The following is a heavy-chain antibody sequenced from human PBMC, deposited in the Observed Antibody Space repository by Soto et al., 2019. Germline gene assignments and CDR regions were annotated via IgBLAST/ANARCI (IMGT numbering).Heavy chain of an antibody. Sequence: PWGSLRLSCVASGFTFSSYWMSWVRQAPGKGLEWVANIKQDGSQKYSVDSVKGRFTFSRDNAKNSLYLQMNSLTSEDTAVYFCAREGSESHYGLNAFDIWGQGTMVTVSS. V-gene: IGHV3-7*05. CDR3: AREGSESHYGLNAFDI. J-gene: IGHJ3*02. CDR1: GFTFSSYW. CDR2: IKQDGSQK. D-gene: IGHD1-26*01.